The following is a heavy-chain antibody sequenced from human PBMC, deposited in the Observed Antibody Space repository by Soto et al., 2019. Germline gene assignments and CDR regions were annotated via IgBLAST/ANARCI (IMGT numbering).Heavy chain of an antibody. J-gene: IGHJ2*01. CDR3: ARDLHSGGKYWYFDI. Sequence: QVKLVQSGAEVKKPGASVKVSGKASGYTFTHYGITWVRQAPGQGLEWMGWINSFSGDTNYPQKLQGRLTMTTDTSTNPVYIELRNLRSDDTAVYYCARDLHSGGKYWYFDIWGRGTLVTVSS. CDR1: GYTFTHYG. CDR2: INSFSGDT. V-gene: IGHV1-18*01. D-gene: IGHD2-15*01.